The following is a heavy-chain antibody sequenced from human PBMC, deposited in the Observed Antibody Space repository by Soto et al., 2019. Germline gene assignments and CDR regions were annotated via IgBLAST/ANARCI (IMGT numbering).Heavy chain of an antibody. CDR2: IWYDGSNK. J-gene: IGHJ6*03. Sequence: GGSLSLSCAASGFTFSSYGMHWVRQAPGKGLEWVAVIWYDGSNKYYADSVKGRFTISRDNSKNTLYLQMNSLRAEDTAVYYCARDPLGESSSSKYYYYHYMDVWGKGTTVTVSS. CDR1: GFTFSSYG. V-gene: IGHV3-33*01. CDR3: ARDPLGESSSSKYYYYHYMDV. D-gene: IGHD6-6*01.